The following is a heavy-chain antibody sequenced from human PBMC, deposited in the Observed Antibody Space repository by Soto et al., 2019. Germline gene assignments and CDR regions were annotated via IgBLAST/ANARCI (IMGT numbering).Heavy chain of an antibody. D-gene: IGHD3-9*01. J-gene: IGHJ5*02. CDR2: INHSGST. CDR3: AREELRYFDWLLYKNWFDP. Sequence: SETLSLTCAVYGGSFSGYYWSWIRQPPGKGLEWIGEINHSGSTNYNPALKSRVTISVDTSKNQFSLKLSSVTAADTAVYYCAREELRYFDWLLYKNWFDPWGQGTLVTVSS. CDR1: GGSFSGYY. V-gene: IGHV4-34*01.